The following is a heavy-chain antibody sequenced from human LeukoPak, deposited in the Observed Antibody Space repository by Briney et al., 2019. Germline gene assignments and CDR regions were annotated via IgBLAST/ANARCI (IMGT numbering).Heavy chain of an antibody. CDR2: IKEDGSEK. CDR1: GFTFSASW. V-gene: IGHV3-7*01. D-gene: IGHD6-13*01. J-gene: IGHJ6*03. Sequence: GGSLRLSCVVSGFTFSASWMTWVRQAPGKGLAWVANIKEDGSEKFFVDSVRGRLTISRDNAKNSLYLQMNSLRTEDTAVYYCARDSIAAAHIRYYYYMDVWGKGTTVTVSS. CDR3: ARDSIAAAHIRYYYYMDV.